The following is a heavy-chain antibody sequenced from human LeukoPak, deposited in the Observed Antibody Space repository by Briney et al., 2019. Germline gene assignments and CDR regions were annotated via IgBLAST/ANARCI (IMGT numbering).Heavy chain of an antibody. CDR1: GGSFSGYY. V-gene: IGHV3-11*01. J-gene: IGHJ4*02. CDR3: ARALGGSGWSYYFDY. CDR2: ISSSGSTI. Sequence: LSLTCAVYGGSFSGYYWSWIRQAPGKGLEWVSYISSSGSTIYYADSVKGRFTISRDNAKNSLYLQMNSLRAEDTAVYYCARALGGSGWSYYFDYWGQGTLVTVSS. D-gene: IGHD6-19*01.